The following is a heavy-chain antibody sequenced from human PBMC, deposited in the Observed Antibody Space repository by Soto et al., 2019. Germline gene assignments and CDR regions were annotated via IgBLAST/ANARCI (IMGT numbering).Heavy chain of an antibody. CDR2: INPNSGGT. CDR3: AREYYYDSSCYQTSHGRDNWFDP. D-gene: IGHD3-22*01. J-gene: IGHJ5*02. CDR1: GYTFTGYY. V-gene: IGHV1-2*04. Sequence: ASVKVSCKASGYTFTGYYMHWVRQAPGQGLEWMGWINPNSGGTNYAQKFQGWVTMTRDTSISTAYMELSRLRSDDTAVYYCAREYYYDSSCYQTSHGRDNWFDPLEQGTLVTVSS.